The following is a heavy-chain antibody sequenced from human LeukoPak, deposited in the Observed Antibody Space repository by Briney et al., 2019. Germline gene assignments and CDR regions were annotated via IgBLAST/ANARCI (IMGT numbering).Heavy chain of an antibody. CDR3: ARGSTVTTGYYYYYMDV. J-gene: IGHJ6*03. Sequence: WASVKVSCKASGYTFTSYGISWVRQATGQGLEWMGWMNPNSGNTGYAQKFQGRVTMTRNTSISTAYMELRSLRSEDTAVYYCARGSTVTTGYYYYYMDVWGKGTTVTISS. CDR1: GYTFTSYG. CDR2: MNPNSGNT. V-gene: IGHV1-8*02. D-gene: IGHD4-17*01.